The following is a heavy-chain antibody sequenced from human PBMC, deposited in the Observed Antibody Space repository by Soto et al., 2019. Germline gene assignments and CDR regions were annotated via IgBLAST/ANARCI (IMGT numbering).Heavy chain of an antibody. CDR1: GFTVSTYG. D-gene: IGHD3-10*01. CDR2: GWYDGSNQ. Sequence: VGSRLLSCAPCGFTVSTYGMHWVRQAPGRGLEWVAVGWYDGSNQYYADSVKGRFTISRDNSKNMLYLQMKSLRAEDTAVYYCARDLGAFNYGSAYFDYWGQGTPVTVSS. CDR3: ARDLGAFNYGSAYFDY. V-gene: IGHV3-33*01. J-gene: IGHJ4*02.